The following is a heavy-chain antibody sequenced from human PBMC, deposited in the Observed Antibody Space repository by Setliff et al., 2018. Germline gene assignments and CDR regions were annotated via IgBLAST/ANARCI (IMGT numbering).Heavy chain of an antibody. Sequence: PSETLSLTCTVSGGSISSYYWSWIRQPPGKGLEWIGYIYYSGSTNYNPSLKSRVTISVDTSKNQFSLKLSSVTAADTAVYYCARDGLGAFSLRSMDVWGKGTTVTVSS. J-gene: IGHJ6*04. V-gene: IGHV4-59*01. D-gene: IGHD3-3*02. CDR2: IYYSGST. CDR3: ARDGLGAFSLRSMDV. CDR1: GGSISSYY.